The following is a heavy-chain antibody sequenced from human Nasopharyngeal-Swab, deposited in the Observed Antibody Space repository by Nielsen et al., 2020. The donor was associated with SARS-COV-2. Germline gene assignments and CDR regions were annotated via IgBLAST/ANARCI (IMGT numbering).Heavy chain of an antibody. CDR3: ATVLLWFGDHAEYFQH. CDR2: FDPEDGET. V-gene: IGHV1-24*01. D-gene: IGHD3-10*01. Sequence: VKVSCKVSGYTLTELSMHWVRQAPGKGLEWMGGFDPEDGETIYAQKFQGRVTMTEDTSTDTAYMELSSLRSEDTAVYYCATVLLWFGDHAEYFQHWGQGTLVTVSS. CDR1: GYTLTELS. J-gene: IGHJ1*01.